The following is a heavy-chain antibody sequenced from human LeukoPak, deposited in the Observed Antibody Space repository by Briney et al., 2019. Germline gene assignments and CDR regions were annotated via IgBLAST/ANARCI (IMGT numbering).Heavy chain of an antibody. Sequence: PGGSLRLSCAASGFTFSSYSMNWVRQAPGKGLEWVSYISSSGSTIYYADSVKGRFTISRDNAKNSLYLQMNSLRDEDTAVYYCARDRPYDYVWGSYRLDYWGQGTLVTVSS. J-gene: IGHJ4*02. CDR1: GFTFSSYS. D-gene: IGHD3-16*02. CDR3: ARDRPYDYVWGSYRLDY. CDR2: ISSSGSTI. V-gene: IGHV3-48*02.